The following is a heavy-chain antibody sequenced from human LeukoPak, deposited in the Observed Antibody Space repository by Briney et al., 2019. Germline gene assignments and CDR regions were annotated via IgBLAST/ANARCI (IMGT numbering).Heavy chain of an antibody. CDR1: GGSISSGDYY. Sequence: SETLSLTCTVSGGSISSGDYYWSWIRQPPGKGLEWIGYIYYSGSTYYNPSLKSRVTISVDTSKNQFSLKLSSVTAADTAVYYCARIERYYYYMDVWGKGTTVTVSS. J-gene: IGHJ6*03. V-gene: IGHV4-30-4*01. CDR3: ARIERYYYYMDV. CDR2: IYYSGST.